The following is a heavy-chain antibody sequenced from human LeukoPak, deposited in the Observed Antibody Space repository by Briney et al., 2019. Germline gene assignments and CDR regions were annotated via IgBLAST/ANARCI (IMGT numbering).Heavy chain of an antibody. CDR3: AKDIRYYYGSGSIDY. D-gene: IGHD3-10*01. CDR1: GFTFDDYA. Sequence: GGSLRLSCAASGFTFDDYAMHWVRQAPGEGLEWVSGISWNSGSIGYADSVKGRFTISRDNAKNSLYLQMNSLRAEDTALYYCAKDIRYYYGSGSIDYWGQGTLVTVSS. CDR2: ISWNSGSI. V-gene: IGHV3-9*01. J-gene: IGHJ4*02.